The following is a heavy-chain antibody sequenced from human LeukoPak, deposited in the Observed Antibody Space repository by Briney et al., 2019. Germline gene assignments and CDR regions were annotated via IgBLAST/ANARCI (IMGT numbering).Heavy chain of an antibody. V-gene: IGHV4-39*01. D-gene: IGHD2-15*01. Sequence: SETLSLTCTVSGGSISSSSDYWGWIRQAPGKGLEWIGSIYYHENTYYNSSLKSRVTISVDTSKNQFSLKLNSVTAADTAVYYCARNSCPSGSCYDNRGYFDYWGQGTLVTVSS. CDR3: ARNSCPSGSCYDNRGYFDY. CDR1: GGSISSSSDY. J-gene: IGHJ4*02. CDR2: IYYHENT.